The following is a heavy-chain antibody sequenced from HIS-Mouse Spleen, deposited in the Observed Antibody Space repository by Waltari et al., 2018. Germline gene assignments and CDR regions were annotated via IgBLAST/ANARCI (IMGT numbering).Heavy chain of an antibody. Sequence: EVQLVQSGAEVKKPGESLTSSCKGSGYSFTSYWLGWVRQMPGQGLEWMGIIYPGDSDTRYSPSFQGQVTISADKSISTAYLQWSSLKASDTAMYYCATFSGGSGSYYYFDYWGQGTLVTVSS. D-gene: IGHD3-10*01. CDR1: GYSFTSYW. CDR2: IYPGDSDT. V-gene: IGHV5-51*03. CDR3: ATFSGGSGSYYYFDY. J-gene: IGHJ4*02.